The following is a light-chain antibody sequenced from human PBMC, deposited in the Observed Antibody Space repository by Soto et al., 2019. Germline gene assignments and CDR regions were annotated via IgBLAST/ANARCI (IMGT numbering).Light chain of an antibody. V-gene: IGLV3-1*01. CDR1: KLGSKF. J-gene: IGLJ3*02. CDR2: QDN. CDR3: QAWDRPTVV. Sequence: SYELTQPPSVSVSPGQTASITCSGDKLGSKFACWYRQKPGQSPVLIIYQDNKRPSGLPERFSGSNSGNTATLTIRGTQALDEGDYYCQAWDRPTVVFGGGTKLTVL.